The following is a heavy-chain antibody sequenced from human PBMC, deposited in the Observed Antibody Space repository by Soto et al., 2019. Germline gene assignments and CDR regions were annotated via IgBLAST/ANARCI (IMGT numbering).Heavy chain of an antibody. CDR2: MYPTGST. V-gene: IGHV4-38-2*02. Sequence: SETLSLTCTVSGCSISSGCYWGWIRQPPGKRLEWIGSMYPTGSTYYNPSLKSRVTMSVDTSNNEFSLKLTSVTAADTAVYHCVRDLNYGLYYFDYWGQGTLVTVSS. J-gene: IGHJ4*02. D-gene: IGHD3-10*01. CDR3: VRDLNYGLYYFDY. CDR1: GCSISSGCY.